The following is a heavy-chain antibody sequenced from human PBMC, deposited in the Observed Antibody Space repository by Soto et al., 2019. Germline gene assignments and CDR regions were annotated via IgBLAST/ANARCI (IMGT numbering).Heavy chain of an antibody. V-gene: IGHV3-23*01. CDR2: ISGSGDST. J-gene: IGHJ4*02. CDR3: ARPSIAAAGTY. Sequence: GGALRLSCAASGFSFRNYAMDWVRQAPGKGLEWVSTISGSGDSTYYADSVKGRFTISRDNSKNTLYLQMNSLRAEDTAVYYCARPSIAAAGTYWGQGT. D-gene: IGHD6-13*01. CDR1: GFSFRNYA.